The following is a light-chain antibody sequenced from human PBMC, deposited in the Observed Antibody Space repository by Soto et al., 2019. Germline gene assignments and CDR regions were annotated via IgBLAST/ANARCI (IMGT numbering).Light chain of an antibody. CDR1: QAVNTR. J-gene: IGKJ1*01. CDR2: LAS. Sequence: EIVLTQSPATLSSFPGDRVTLSCRASQAVNTRLAWYQHRPGQAPRLLIYLASNRAAGVPARFSGSGSGTDFTLTISXXXPEDFAVYYCHQRQSWPRTFGQGTTVDI. CDR3: HQRQSWPRT. V-gene: IGKV3-11*01.